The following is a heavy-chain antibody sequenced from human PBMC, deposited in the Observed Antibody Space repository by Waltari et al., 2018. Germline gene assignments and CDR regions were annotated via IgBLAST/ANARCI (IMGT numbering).Heavy chain of an antibody. CDR2: IWSDGNDK. CDR1: GFSFSTYG. CDR3: AKDYDSSGYYPPQSGYFDY. J-gene: IGHJ4*02. V-gene: IGHV3-33*06. D-gene: IGHD3-22*01. Sequence: QVQLVESGGGVVQPGGSLRLSCAASGFSFSTYGMAWVRQAPGKGLEWVAHIWSDGNDKYYADAVTGRFTISRDNSKNTLYLQMNSLRAEDTAVYYCAKDYDSSGYYPPQSGYFDYWGQGTLVIVSS.